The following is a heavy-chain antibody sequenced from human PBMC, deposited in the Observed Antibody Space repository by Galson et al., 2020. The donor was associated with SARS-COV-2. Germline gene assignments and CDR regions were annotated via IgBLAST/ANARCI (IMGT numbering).Heavy chain of an antibody. Sequence: GGSLRLSCAASGFNFGRYAMHWFRQAPGKGLEWVAVIWDDGSNENNVDSVKGRFTISRDISKSTLYLQMNSLRAEDTAVYYCSTGLSTYPTKYWGQVTLVTVSS. CDR3: STGLSTYPTKY. J-gene: IGHJ4*02. CDR1: GFNFGRYA. D-gene: IGHD2-2*01. CDR2: IWDDGSNE. V-gene: IGHV3-33*08.